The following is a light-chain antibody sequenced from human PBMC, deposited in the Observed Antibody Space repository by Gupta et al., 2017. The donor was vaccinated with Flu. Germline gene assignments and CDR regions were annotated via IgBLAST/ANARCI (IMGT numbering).Light chain of an antibody. Sequence: SYELPHPPSVAVSSRQTARITCSGDALPKQYAYWYQQKPGQAPVLVIYKDSERPSGIPERFSGSSSGTTVTLTISGVQAEDEADYYCQSADSSGTFSVVFGGGTKLTVL. J-gene: IGLJ2*01. CDR3: QSADSSGTFSVV. V-gene: IGLV3-25*02. CDR2: KDS. CDR1: ALPKQY.